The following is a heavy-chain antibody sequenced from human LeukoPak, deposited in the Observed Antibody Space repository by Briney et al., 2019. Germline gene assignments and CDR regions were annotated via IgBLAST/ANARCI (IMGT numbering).Heavy chain of an antibody. Sequence: SETLSLTCTVSGGSISSYYWSWIRRPPGKGLEWIGYIYYSGSTNYNPSLKSRVTISVDTSKNQFSLKLSSVTAADTAVYYCARIISNYDILTGYYPGYFDYWGQGTLVTVSS. V-gene: IGHV4-59*08. J-gene: IGHJ4*02. CDR2: IYYSGST. CDR3: ARIISNYDILTGYYPGYFDY. D-gene: IGHD3-9*01. CDR1: GGSISSYY.